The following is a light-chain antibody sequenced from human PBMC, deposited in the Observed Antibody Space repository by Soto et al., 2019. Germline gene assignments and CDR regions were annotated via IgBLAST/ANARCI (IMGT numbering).Light chain of an antibody. V-gene: IGLV1-44*01. CDR2: YNN. CDR3: AAWDDSLYGWV. CDR1: SSNIGSNT. J-gene: IGLJ3*02. Sequence: SVLTQPPSASGTPGQRVTISCSGSSSNIGSNTVNWYQQLPGTAPTLLIYYNNQRPSGVPDRFSGSKSGTSASLAISGLQSEDEAYYYCAAWDDSLYGWVFGGGTKVTVL.